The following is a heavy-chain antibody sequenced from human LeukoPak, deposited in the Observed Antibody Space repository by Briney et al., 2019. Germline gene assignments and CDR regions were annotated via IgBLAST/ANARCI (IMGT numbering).Heavy chain of an antibody. Sequence: GGSLRLSCAASGFTFSRYWMHWVRQAPGKGLMWVSRISPDGSTTLYADSVKGRFTISRDNSKNTLYLQMNSLRAEDTAVYYCARDKVYYYDSSGYSYYWYFDLWGRGTLVTVSS. V-gene: IGHV3-74*03. D-gene: IGHD3-22*01. CDR3: ARDKVYYYDSSGYSYYWYFDL. CDR1: GFTFSRYW. J-gene: IGHJ2*01. CDR2: ISPDGSTT.